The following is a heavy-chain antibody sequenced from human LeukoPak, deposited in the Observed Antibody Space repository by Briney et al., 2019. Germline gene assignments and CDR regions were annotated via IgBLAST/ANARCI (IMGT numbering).Heavy chain of an antibody. V-gene: IGHV3-48*02. J-gene: IGHJ5*02. CDR2: ISSSSSTI. Sequence: PGGSLRLSCAASGFTFSSYSMTWVRQAPGKGLEWVSYISSSSSTIYYADSVKGRFTISRDNAKNSLYLQMNSLRDEDTAVYYCARGDYDFWSGYLNWFDPWGQGTLATVSS. CDR1: GFTFSSYS. CDR3: ARGDYDFWSGYLNWFDP. D-gene: IGHD3-3*01.